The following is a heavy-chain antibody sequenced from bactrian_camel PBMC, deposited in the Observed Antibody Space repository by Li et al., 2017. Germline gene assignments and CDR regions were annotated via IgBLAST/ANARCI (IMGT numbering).Heavy chain of an antibody. V-gene: IGHV3S31*01. CDR3: AASGGQLGRWCYEFPVNWVSWLYN. D-gene: IGHD3*01. Sequence: VQLVESGGGLVQPGGSLRLSCAASGLTFSSHAMSWVRQAPGKGLEWVSASYSGAGYTYYADSVKGRFTISRDNAKNTLYLQLNSLKTEDTAMYHCAASGGQLGRWCYEFPVNWVSWLYNWGRGTQVTVS. J-gene: IGHJ4*01. CDR1: GLTFSSHA. CDR2: SYSGAGYT.